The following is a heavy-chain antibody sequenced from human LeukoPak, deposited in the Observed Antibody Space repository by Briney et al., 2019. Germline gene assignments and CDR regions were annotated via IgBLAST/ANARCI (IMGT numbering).Heavy chain of an antibody. CDR2: ISWNSGSI. Sequence: GGSLRLSCAASGFTFDDYAMHWVRQAPGKGLEWVSGISWNSGSIGYADSVKGRSTISRDNAKNSLYLQMNSLRAEDTALYYCAKEVRRITMVRGVIITPDYYYGMDVWGQGTTVTVSS. CDR3: AKEVRRITMVRGVIITPDYYYGMDV. J-gene: IGHJ6*02. V-gene: IGHV3-9*01. D-gene: IGHD3-10*01. CDR1: GFTFDDYA.